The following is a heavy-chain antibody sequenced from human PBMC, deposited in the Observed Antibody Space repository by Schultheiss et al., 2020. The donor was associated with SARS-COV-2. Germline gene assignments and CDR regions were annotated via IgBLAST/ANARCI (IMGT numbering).Heavy chain of an antibody. CDR3: AYGMDV. V-gene: IGHV6-1*01. CDR2: TYYRSKWYN. J-gene: IGHJ6*02. Sequence: SETLSLTCAISGDSVSSNSAAWNWIRQSPSRGLEWLGRTYYRSKWYNDYAVSVKSRITINPDTSKNQFSLKLSSVTAADTAVYYCAYGMDVWGQGTTVTVSS. CDR1: GDSVSSNSAA.